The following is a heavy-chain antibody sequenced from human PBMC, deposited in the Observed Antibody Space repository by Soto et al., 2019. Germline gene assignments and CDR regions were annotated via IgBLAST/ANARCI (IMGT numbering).Heavy chain of an antibody. CDR2: IYYSGST. V-gene: IGHV4-61*01. CDR1: GGSVSSGSYY. D-gene: IGHD3-9*01. J-gene: IGHJ4*02. CDR3: AREPTGLRYFDWLSD. Sequence: SETLSLTCTVSGGSVSSGSYYWSWIRQPPGKGLEWIGYIYYSGSTNYNPSLKSRVTISVDTSKNQLSLKLSSVTAADTAVYYCAREPTGLRYFDWLSDWGQGTLVTVSS.